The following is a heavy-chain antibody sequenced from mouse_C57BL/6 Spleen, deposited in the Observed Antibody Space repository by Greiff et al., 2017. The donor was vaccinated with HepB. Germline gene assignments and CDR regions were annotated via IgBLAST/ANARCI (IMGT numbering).Heavy chain of an antibody. CDR2: ISDGGSYT. CDR1: GFTFSSYA. V-gene: IGHV5-4*01. J-gene: IGHJ2*01. Sequence: EVQGVESGGGLVKPGGSLKLSCAASGFTFSSYAMSWVRQTPEKRLEWVATISDGGSYTYYPDNVKGRFTISRDNAKNNLYLQMSHLKSEDTAMYYCARGGPYYYGSSYSYFDYWGQGTTLTVSS. CDR3: ARGGPYYYGSSYSYFDY. D-gene: IGHD1-1*01.